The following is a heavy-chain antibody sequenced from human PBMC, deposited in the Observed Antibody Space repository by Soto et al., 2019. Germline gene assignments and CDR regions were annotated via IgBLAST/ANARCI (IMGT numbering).Heavy chain of an antibody. Sequence: GGSLRLSCTASGFTLGDYAMSWFRPAPGKGLEWVGFIRSKAYGGTTEYAASFQGHVTISADKSISTAYLQWSSLKASDTAMYYCARLGLGYSSSANFDYWGQGTLVTVSS. J-gene: IGHJ4*02. CDR2: IRSKAYGGTT. CDR1: GFTLGDYA. D-gene: IGHD6-6*01. V-gene: IGHV3-49*03. CDR3: ARLGLGYSSSANFDY.